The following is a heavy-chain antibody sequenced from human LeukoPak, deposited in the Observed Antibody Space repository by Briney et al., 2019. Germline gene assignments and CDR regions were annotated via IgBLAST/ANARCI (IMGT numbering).Heavy chain of an antibody. V-gene: IGHV4-59*08. D-gene: IGHD2-2*01. CDR3: ARRLYCSSTSCNDY. Sequence: PSETLSLTCTVSGDSISSYYWSWIRQPPGKGLEWIGYIYYSGSTNYNPSFKSRVTISVDTSKNQFSLRLSSVTAADTAVYYCARRLYCSSTSCNDYWGQGTLVTVSS. J-gene: IGHJ4*02. CDR2: IYYSGST. CDR1: GDSISSYY.